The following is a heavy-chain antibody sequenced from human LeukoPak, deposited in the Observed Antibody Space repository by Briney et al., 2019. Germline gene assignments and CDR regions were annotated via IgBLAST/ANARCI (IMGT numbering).Heavy chain of an antibody. CDR2: INPSGGST. CDR3: ARDASRYNSMVRGVKPLDY. J-gene: IGHJ4*02. Sequence: ASVKVSCKASGYTFTSYYMHWVRQAPGQGLEWMGIINPSGGSTSYAQKFQGRVTMTRDTSTSTVYMELSSLRSEDTAVYYCARDASRYNSMVRGVKPLDYWGQGTLVTVSS. V-gene: IGHV1-46*01. D-gene: IGHD3-10*01. CDR1: GYTFTSYY.